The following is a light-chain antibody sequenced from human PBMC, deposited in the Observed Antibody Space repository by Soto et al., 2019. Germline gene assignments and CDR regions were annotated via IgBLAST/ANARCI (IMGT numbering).Light chain of an antibody. CDR1: QSVHTVS. V-gene: IGKV3-20*01. CDR2: DPS. Sequence: IVLAYSPGTLSLDQGERATHSCRATQSVHTVSLGWYQQKSGQAPTLLMSDPSTRTGGTPDRFSGSGFGTDFTFTISRLEPEDFAEYYCKPYGASPYTFGQGTRLEIK. J-gene: IGKJ2*01. CDR3: KPYGASPYT.